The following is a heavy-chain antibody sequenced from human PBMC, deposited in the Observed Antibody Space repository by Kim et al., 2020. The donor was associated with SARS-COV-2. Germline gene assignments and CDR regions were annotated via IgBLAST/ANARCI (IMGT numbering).Heavy chain of an antibody. CDR1: GFTFSSYS. Sequence: GGSLRLSCAASGFTFSSYSMNWVRQAPGKGLEWVSYISSSSSTIYYADSVKGRFTISRDNAKNSLYLQMNSLRDEDTAVYYCARDRGYYDSSGPKRGSAFDIWGQGTMVTVSS. CDR3: ARDRGYYDSSGPKRGSAFDI. V-gene: IGHV3-48*02. D-gene: IGHD3-22*01. J-gene: IGHJ3*02. CDR2: ISSSSSTI.